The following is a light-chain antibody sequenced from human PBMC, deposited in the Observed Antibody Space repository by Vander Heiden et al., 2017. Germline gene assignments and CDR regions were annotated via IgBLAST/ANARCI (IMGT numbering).Light chain of an antibody. CDR3: AAWDDSLKTVV. CDR2: GNN. V-gene: IGLV1-44*01. J-gene: IGLJ2*01. Sequence: QSVLTQPPSASGTPGPWFSISCSGSSSDIGTNTVNWYQQLPGTAPKLLIFGNNQRPSGVPDRFSGSKSGTSASLAISGLQSEDDADYYCAAWDDSLKTVVFGGGTKVTVL. CDR1: SSDIGTNT.